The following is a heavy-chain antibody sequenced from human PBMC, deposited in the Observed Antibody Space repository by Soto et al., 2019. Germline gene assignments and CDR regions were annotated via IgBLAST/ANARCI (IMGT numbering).Heavy chain of an antibody. CDR3: AREGASGFGMDV. CDR1: GGSIRSYY. Sequence: QVQLQESGPGLVKPSETLSLTCNVSGGSIRSYYWSWVRQPAGKPLEWIGRIYTSGSTNYNPSLKSRVSMSVDTSKNQFSLEVTSVTAADTAVYYCAREGASGFGMDVWGLGNKVTVSS. V-gene: IGHV4-4*07. CDR2: IYTSGST. D-gene: IGHD1-26*01. J-gene: IGHJ6*01.